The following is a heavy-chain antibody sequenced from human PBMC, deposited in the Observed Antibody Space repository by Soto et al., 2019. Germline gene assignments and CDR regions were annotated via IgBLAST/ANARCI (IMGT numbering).Heavy chain of an antibody. CDR1: GFTFSSYG. D-gene: IGHD3-22*01. CDR3: ARKQKDYYDSSGYSLFYYYYCMDV. Sequence: QVQLVESGGGVVQPGRSLRLSCAASGFTFSSYGMHWVRQAPGKGLEWVAVIWYDGSNKYYADSVKGRFTISRDNSKNTLYLQMNSLRAEDTAVYYCARKQKDYYDSSGYSLFYYYYCMDVWGQGTTVTFCS. J-gene: IGHJ6*02. CDR2: IWYDGSNK. V-gene: IGHV3-33*01.